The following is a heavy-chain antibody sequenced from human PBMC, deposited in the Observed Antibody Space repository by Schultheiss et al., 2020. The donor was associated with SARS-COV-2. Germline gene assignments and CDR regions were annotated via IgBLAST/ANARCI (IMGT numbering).Heavy chain of an antibody. J-gene: IGHJ3*02. CDR2: ISGSGGST. V-gene: IGHV3-23*01. CDR1: GFTFSSYA. CDR3: TTETTVTTGGIVAFDI. D-gene: IGHD4-17*01. Sequence: GGSLRISCAASGFTFSSYAMSWVRQAPGKGLEWVSAISGSGGSTYYADSVKGRFTISRDNSKNTLYLQMNSLRAEDTAVYYCTTETTVTTGGIVAFDIWGQGTMVTVSS.